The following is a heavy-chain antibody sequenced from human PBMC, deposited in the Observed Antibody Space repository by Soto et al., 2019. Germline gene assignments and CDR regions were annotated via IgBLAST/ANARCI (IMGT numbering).Heavy chain of an antibody. CDR3: ARHGAAIWLGY. J-gene: IGHJ4*02. CDR2: IDPSDSYI. V-gene: IGHV5-10-1*01. D-gene: IGHD6-19*01. Sequence: GESLKISCNTSGYTFSVHWISWVRQVPGKGLQWMGNIDPSDSYINYNPAFRGHVTSSVDKSNSTAYLHWRSLGPSDTAIYYCARHGAAIWLGYWGQGTLVTVSS. CDR1: GYTFSVHW.